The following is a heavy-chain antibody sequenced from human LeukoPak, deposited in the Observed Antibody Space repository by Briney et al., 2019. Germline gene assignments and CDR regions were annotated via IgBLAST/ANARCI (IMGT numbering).Heavy chain of an antibody. Sequence: SETLSLTCAVYGGSFSGYYWSWIRQPPGKGLEWIGEINHSGSTNYSPSLKSRVTISVDTSKNQFSLKLSSVTAADTAVYYCARIRDILTGFRRFYYYGMDVWGQGTTVTVSS. D-gene: IGHD3-9*01. CDR3: ARIRDILTGFRRFYYYGMDV. CDR2: INHSGST. J-gene: IGHJ6*02. V-gene: IGHV4-34*01. CDR1: GGSFSGYY.